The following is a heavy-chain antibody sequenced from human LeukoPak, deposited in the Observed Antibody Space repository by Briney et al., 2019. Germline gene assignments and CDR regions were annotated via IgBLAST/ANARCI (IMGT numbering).Heavy chain of an antibody. J-gene: IGHJ4*02. Sequence: GGSLRLSCAASGFTFSSYAMHWVRQAPGKGLEWVAVISYDGSNKYYADSVKGRFTISRDNSKNTLYLQMNSLRAEDAAVYYCARDEEKITTYYFDYWGQGTLVTVSS. CDR1: GFTFSSYA. CDR3: ARDEEKITTYYFDY. D-gene: IGHD3-16*01. V-gene: IGHV3-30-3*01. CDR2: ISYDGSNK.